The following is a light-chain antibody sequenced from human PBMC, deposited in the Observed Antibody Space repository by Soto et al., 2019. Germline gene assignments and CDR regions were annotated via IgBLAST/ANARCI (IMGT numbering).Light chain of an antibody. CDR3: AAWDDSLSGYV. V-gene: IGLV1-47*01. CDR2: RNS. CDR1: SSNIESNY. J-gene: IGLJ1*01. Sequence: QSVLTQPPSASGTPGQKVTLSCSGSSSNIESNYVYWYQHLPGTAPKLLIYRNSQRPSGGPDRFSGSKSGTSASLAISGLRSEDEADYYCAAWDDSLSGYVFGTGTKVTVL.